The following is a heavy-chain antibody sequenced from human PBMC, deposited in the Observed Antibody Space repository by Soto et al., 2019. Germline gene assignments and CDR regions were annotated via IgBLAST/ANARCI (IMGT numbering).Heavy chain of an antibody. V-gene: IGHV3-9*01. CDR2: ISWNSGSI. Sequence: GGSLRLSCAASGFTFDYYAMHWIRQAPGKGLEWVSGISWNSGSIGYADSVKGRFTISRDHAKNSLYLQMNSLRAEDTALYYCAKXIGPKYYGSGSYQYGMDVWGQGTTVTSP. CDR1: GFTFDYYA. J-gene: IGHJ6*02. CDR3: AKXIGPKYYGSGSYQYGMDV. D-gene: IGHD3-10*01.